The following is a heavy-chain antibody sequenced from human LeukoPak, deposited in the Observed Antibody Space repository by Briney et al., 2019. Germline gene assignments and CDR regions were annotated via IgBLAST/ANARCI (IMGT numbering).Heavy chain of an antibody. CDR2: INPGSGST. J-gene: IGHJ4*02. D-gene: IGHD3-9*01. CDR3: ARSPHILTGENFDY. CDR1: GYTYTSYY. Sequence: GASVKVSCKASGYTYTSYYMHWVRQAPGQGLEWMGIINPGSGSTTYAEKFQGRVTMTRDTSTSTVYMELSSLRSADTAVYHCARSPHILTGENFDYWGQGTLVTVSS. V-gene: IGHV1-46*01.